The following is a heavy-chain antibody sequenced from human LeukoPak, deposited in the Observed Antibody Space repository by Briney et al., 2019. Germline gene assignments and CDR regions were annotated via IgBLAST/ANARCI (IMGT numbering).Heavy chain of an antibody. J-gene: IGHJ4*02. Sequence: SETLSLICTVSGGSISIYYWSGIRQPPGKGLEGIGYIYYSGSTNYHPSLKSRVTISVDTSKNQFSLKLSSVTAADTAVYYCARAAAAGKGSFDYRGEGTLVSDSS. V-gene: IGHV4-59*01. CDR1: GGSISIYY. CDR2: IYYSGST. CDR3: ARAAAAGKGSFDY. D-gene: IGHD6-13*01.